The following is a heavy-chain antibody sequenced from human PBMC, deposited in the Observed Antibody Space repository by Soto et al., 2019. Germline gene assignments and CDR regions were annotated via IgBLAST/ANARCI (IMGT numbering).Heavy chain of an antibody. Sequence: PGGSLRLSCAGSGFTFSSYGMHWVRQAPGKGLEWVAVISYHGSNKDYGDSVRGRFTISRDNSKNTLYLQMNSLRGEDTAVYYCAKDRQLGSSLYYFDYWGQGTLVTVSS. CDR2: ISYHGSNK. V-gene: IGHV3-30*18. CDR1: GFTFSSYG. J-gene: IGHJ4*02. CDR3: AKDRQLGSSLYYFDY. D-gene: IGHD5-18*01.